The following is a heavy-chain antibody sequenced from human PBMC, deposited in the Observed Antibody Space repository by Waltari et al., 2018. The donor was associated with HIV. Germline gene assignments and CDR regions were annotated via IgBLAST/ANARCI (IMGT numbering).Heavy chain of an antibody. Sequence: QVQLQESGPGLVKPSETLSLTCTVSGGSISSYSWSWIRQPPGKGLEWIGYIYYSGRTNYTPSLKSRVTISVDTSKNQFSLKLSSVTAADTAVYYCAREGGGERPQVGSKGSGPVRQAFDIWGQGTMVTVSS. CDR3: AREGGGERPQVGSKGSGPVRQAFDI. D-gene: IGHD6-19*01. CDR1: GGSISSYS. CDR2: IYYSGRT. V-gene: IGHV4-59*01. J-gene: IGHJ3*02.